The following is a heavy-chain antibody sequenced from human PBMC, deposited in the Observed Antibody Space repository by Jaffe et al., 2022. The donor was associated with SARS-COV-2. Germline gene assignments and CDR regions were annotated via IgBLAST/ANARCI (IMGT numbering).Heavy chain of an antibody. Sequence: QVQLVESGGGVVQPGRSLRLSCAASGFTFSSYAMHWVRQAPGKGLEWVAVISYDGSNKYYADSVKGRFTISRDNSKNTLYLQMNSLRAEDTAVYYCARDMDYYDSRGGAFDIWGQGTMVTVSS. CDR1: GFTFSSYA. D-gene: IGHD3-22*01. J-gene: IGHJ3*02. CDR3: ARDMDYYDSRGGAFDI. CDR2: ISYDGSNK. V-gene: IGHV3-30-3*01.